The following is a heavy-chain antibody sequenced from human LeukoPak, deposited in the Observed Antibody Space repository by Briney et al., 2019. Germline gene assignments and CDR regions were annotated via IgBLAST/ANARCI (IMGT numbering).Heavy chain of an antibody. V-gene: IGHV3-7*01. CDR3: AREPPRYYYDSSGSDFDY. J-gene: IGHJ4*02. Sequence: GGSLRLSCAASGFTFSSYWMSWVRQAPGKGLEWVANIKQDGSEKYYVDSVKGRFTISRDNAKNSLYLQMNSLRAEDTAVYYCAREPPRYYYDSSGSDFDYWGQGTLVTVSS. CDR1: GFTFSSYW. D-gene: IGHD3-22*01. CDR2: IKQDGSEK.